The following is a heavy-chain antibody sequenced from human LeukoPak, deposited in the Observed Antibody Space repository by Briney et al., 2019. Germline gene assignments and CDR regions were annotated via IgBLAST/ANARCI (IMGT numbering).Heavy chain of an antibody. CDR1: GFNFRDAA. Sequence: GGSLRLSCAASGFNFRDAAMTWVRQAPGKGLEWVSLIGPVGDSPFYADSVKGRFTISRDNSKNTLYLQMNSLRAEDTAIYYCAKHRDYGANTPFDYWGQGTLVTVSS. D-gene: IGHD4-23*01. J-gene: IGHJ4*02. V-gene: IGHV3-23*01. CDR3: AKHRDYGANTPFDY. CDR2: IGPVGDSP.